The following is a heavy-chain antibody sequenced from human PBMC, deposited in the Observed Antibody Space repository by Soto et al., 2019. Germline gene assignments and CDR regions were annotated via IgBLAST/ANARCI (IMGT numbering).Heavy chain of an antibody. CDR2: IKHSGSS. Sequence: PSETLSLTCAVYAGSFSHYYWNWIRQSPGKGLEWIGKIKHSGSSNYNPSLRSRVSISVDMSKNQFSLRLTSVTAADTAVYYCATRGSSDWQVALDIWGQGTMVTVSS. J-gene: IGHJ3*02. V-gene: IGHV4-34*01. CDR3: ATRGSSDWQVALDI. CDR1: AGSFSHYY. D-gene: IGHD6-19*01.